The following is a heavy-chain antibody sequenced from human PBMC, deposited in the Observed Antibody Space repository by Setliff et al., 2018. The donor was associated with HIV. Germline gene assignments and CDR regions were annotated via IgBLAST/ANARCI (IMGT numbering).Heavy chain of an antibody. CDR2: IGPSGDT. Sequence: NPSETLSLTCAVYGGSFSGYYWSWIRQPPGLGLEWIGQIGPSGDTIYNPSLKSRVTISVDTSKNQFSLNLNSVTAADTAVYYCARWDGGSGSYSIDYWGQGILVTVSS. J-gene: IGHJ4*02. CDR3: ARWDGGSGSYSIDY. D-gene: IGHD3-10*01. V-gene: IGHV4-34*01. CDR1: GGSFSGYY.